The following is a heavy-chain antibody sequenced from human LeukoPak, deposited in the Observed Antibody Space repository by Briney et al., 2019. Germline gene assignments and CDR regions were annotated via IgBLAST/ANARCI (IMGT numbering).Heavy chain of an antibody. Sequence: PGGSLRLSCAASGFTFSSYSMNWVRQAPGKGLEWVSSNSSSSSYIYYADSVKGRFTISRDNAKNSLYLQMNSLRAEDTAVYYCARETYYYDSSGYSGHAFDIWGQGTMVTVSS. J-gene: IGHJ3*02. CDR1: GFTFSSYS. CDR3: ARETYYYDSSGYSGHAFDI. CDR2: NSSSSSYI. D-gene: IGHD3-22*01. V-gene: IGHV3-21*01.